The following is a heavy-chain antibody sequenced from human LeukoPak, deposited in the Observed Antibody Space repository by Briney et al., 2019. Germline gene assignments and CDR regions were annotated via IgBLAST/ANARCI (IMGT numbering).Heavy chain of an antibody. V-gene: IGHV3-30*04. D-gene: IGHD2-2*02. CDR1: GFTFSSYA. Sequence: PGGSLRLSCAASGFTFSSYAMHWVRQAPGKGLEWVAVISYDGSNKYYADSVKGRFTISRDNSKNTLYQQMNSLRAEDTAVYYCAREGRADTHEFDYWGQGTLVTVSS. J-gene: IGHJ4*02. CDR2: ISYDGSNK. CDR3: AREGRADTHEFDY.